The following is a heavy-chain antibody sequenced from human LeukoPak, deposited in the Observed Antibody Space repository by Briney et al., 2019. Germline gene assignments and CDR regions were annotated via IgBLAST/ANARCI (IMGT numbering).Heavy chain of an antibody. J-gene: IGHJ5*02. CDR3: ARDSAAVAGNWFDP. V-gene: IGHV4-39*07. CDR2: IYYSGST. D-gene: IGHD6-19*01. Sequence: PSETLSLTCTVSGGSISSSSHYWGWIRQPPGKGLEWIGSIYYSGSTYYNPTLKSRVTISVDTSKNQFSLKLSSVTAADTAVYYCARDSAAVAGNWFDPWGQGTLVTVSS. CDR1: GGSISSSSHY.